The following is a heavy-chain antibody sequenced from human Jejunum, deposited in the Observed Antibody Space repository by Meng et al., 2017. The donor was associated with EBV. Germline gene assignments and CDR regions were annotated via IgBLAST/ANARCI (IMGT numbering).Heavy chain of an antibody. D-gene: IGHD3-10*01. V-gene: IGHV4-59*01. Sequence: QVQLQESGQGLVKPSEPLSLTCTVSGVSMSNFYWSGFRQPPGKGLEWIGYIYYSVSTNYNPSLKSRVTISVDTSKNQFSLSLSSVTAADTAVYYCARGGGRPEYWGQGILVTVSS. CDR1: GVSMSNFY. J-gene: IGHJ4*02. CDR3: ARGGGRPEY. CDR2: IYYSVST.